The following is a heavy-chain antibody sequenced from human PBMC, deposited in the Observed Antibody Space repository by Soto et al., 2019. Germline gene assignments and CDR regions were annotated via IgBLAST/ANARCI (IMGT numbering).Heavy chain of an antibody. CDR1: GFTFSSYA. CDR3: AKQGAGDDSTSYYYYGMDV. J-gene: IGHJ6*02. CDR2: ISGSGGST. D-gene: IGHD3-22*01. V-gene: IGHV3-23*01. Sequence: GGSLRLSCAASGFTFSSYAMSWVRQAPGKGLEWVSAISGSGGSTYYADSVKGRFTISRDNSKNTLYLQMNSLRAEDTAVYYCAKQGAGDDSTSYYYYGMDVWGQGTTVTVSS.